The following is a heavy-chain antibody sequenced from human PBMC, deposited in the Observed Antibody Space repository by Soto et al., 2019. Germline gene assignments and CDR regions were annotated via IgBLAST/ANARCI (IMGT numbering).Heavy chain of an antibody. V-gene: IGHV4-39*01. CDR2: IYYSGNT. D-gene: IGHD1-26*01. CDR3: ARRSAGGNNWFDP. J-gene: IGHJ5*02. CDR1: GGSISSSSYY. Sequence: SETLSLTCTVSGGSISSSSYYWGWIRQPPGKGLEWIWSIYYSGNTYYNPSLKSRVTISVDMSKNQFSLKLSSVTAVDTAVYYCARRSAGGNNWFDPWGQGTLVTVSS.